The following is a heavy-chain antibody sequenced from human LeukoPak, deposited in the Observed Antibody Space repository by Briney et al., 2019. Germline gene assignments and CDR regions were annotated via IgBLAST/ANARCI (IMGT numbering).Heavy chain of an antibody. D-gene: IGHD3-9*01. CDR2: INPNSGGT. CDR3: ARSPDILTGENFDY. CDR1: GYTFTGYY. V-gene: IGHV1-2*02. Sequence: ASVKVSCKASGYTFTGYYMHWVRQAPGQGLEWMGWINPNSGGTNYAQMFQGRVTMTRDTSISTVYMELSRLRSDDTAVNYCARSPDILTGENFDYWGQGTLVTVSS. J-gene: IGHJ4*02.